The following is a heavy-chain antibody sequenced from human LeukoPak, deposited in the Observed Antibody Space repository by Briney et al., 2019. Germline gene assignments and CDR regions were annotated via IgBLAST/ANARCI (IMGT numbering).Heavy chain of an antibody. CDR3: ARDYCSSTSCLFDY. J-gene: IGHJ4*02. CDR1: GYTFTSYG. V-gene: IGHV1-2*06. CDR2: INPNSGDT. D-gene: IGHD2-2*01. Sequence: ASVTVSCTASGYTFTSYGISWVRQAPGQGLEWMGRINPNSGDTNYAQNFQGRVTMTRDTSINTAYMELSRLRSDDTAVYYCARDYCSSTSCLFDYWGQGTLVTVSS.